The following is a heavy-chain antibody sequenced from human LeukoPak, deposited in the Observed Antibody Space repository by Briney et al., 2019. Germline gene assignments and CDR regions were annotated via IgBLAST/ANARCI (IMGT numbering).Heavy chain of an antibody. CDR1: GGSFSGYY. D-gene: IGHD6-6*01. Sequence: SETLSLTCAVYGGSFSGYYWSGIRQPPGKGLEWIGEINHSGSTNYNPSLKSRVTISVDTSKNQFSLKLSSVTAADTAVYYCARACRIAARPHYYYYYYMDVWGKGTTVTVSS. J-gene: IGHJ6*03. CDR2: INHSGST. V-gene: IGHV4-34*01. CDR3: ARACRIAARPHYYYYYYMDV.